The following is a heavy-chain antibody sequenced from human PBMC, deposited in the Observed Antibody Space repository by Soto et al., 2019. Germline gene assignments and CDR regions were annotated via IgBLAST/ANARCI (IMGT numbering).Heavy chain of an antibody. CDR2: MNAGVGNT. CDR1: GYTYTDYA. J-gene: IGHJ4*02. CDR3: ARDTGYTFGSLNY. D-gene: IGHD5-18*01. V-gene: IGHV1-3*01. Sequence: HVALVQSGADVKKPGASVTISCKASGYTYTDYALHWVRQAPGQRLEWMGWMNAGVGNTLYSQKFQGRITITRDTSAITAYMELNSLKSEDTAIYYCARDTGYTFGSLNYWGPGTLVTVSS.